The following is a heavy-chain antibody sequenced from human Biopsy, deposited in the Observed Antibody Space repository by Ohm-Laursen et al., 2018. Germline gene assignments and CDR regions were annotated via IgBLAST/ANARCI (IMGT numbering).Heavy chain of an antibody. V-gene: IGHV1-8*01. Sequence: ATVKISCQASGYTFTSYDITWVRQASGQGPEWKGWLNPVSGNSNFGQKFRGRVTVTSDTSISTAYMELSGLTSDDTATYYCGRAVRNQLLTDPWGQGTLVTVTS. CDR2: LNPVSGNS. J-gene: IGHJ5*02. CDR1: GYTFTSYD. CDR3: GRAVRNQLLTDP. D-gene: IGHD1-7*01.